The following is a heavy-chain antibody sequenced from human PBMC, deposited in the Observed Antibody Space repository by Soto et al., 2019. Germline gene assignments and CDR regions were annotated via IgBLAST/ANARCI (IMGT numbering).Heavy chain of an antibody. CDR1: GYSFTSYW. CDR2: IYPGDSDT. V-gene: IGHV5-51*01. J-gene: IGHJ4*02. Sequence: GESLKISCKGSGYSFTSYWIGWVRQMPGKGLEWMGIIYPGDSDTRYSPSFQGQVTISADKSISTAYLQWSSLKASDTATYYCARGDGSLRFLEWFPSFDYWGQGTLVTVSS. CDR3: ARGDGSLRFLEWFPSFDY. D-gene: IGHD3-3*01.